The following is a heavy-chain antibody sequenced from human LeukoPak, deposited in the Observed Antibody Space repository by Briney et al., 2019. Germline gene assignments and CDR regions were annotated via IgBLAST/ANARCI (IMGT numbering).Heavy chain of an antibody. CDR3: ARGVVNYDDTSPYYYVSDGFDI. D-gene: IGHD3-22*01. V-gene: IGHV4-59*01. CDR2: LCSSGST. Sequence: PSETLSLTCAVYGGSFSGYSWNWIRQPPGRGLEWIGYLCSSGSTDFNPSLKSRVTISVDASKNQFSLKLSSVTAADTAVYYCARGVVNYDDTSPYYYVSDGFDIWGQGTVVTVSS. J-gene: IGHJ3*02. CDR1: GGSFSGYS.